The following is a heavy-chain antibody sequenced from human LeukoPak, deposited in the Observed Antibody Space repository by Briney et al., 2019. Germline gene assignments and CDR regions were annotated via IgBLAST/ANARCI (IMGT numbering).Heavy chain of an antibody. J-gene: IGHJ4*02. V-gene: IGHV4-39*01. D-gene: IGHD6-19*01. Sequence: PSETLSLTCTVSGGSISSYYWGWIRQPPGKGLDWIGTIYYSGTTFYNSSLKSRVTISVDTSKNQFSLKLTSVTAADTAVYYCARQVAGLFHFDYWGQGTLVTVSS. CDR3: ARQVAGLFHFDY. CDR2: IYYSGTT. CDR1: GGSISSYY.